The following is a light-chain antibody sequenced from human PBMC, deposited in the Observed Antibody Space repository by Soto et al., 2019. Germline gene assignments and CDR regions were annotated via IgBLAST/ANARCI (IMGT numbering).Light chain of an antibody. CDR2: EVS. Sequence: QSVLTQPPSASGSPGQSVTISCTGTSSDVGGYNYVSWYQQHPGKAPKLMIYEVSRRPSGVPDRFSGSKSGNTASLTVSGLQAEDEAXYYCSSYAGSIYYVFGTGTKVTVL. CDR1: SSDVGGYNY. J-gene: IGLJ1*01. CDR3: SSYAGSIYYV. V-gene: IGLV2-8*01.